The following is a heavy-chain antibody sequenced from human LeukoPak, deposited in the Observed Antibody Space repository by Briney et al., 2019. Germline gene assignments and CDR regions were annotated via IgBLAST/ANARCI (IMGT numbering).Heavy chain of an antibody. CDR3: VREKGGFGFVL. J-gene: IGHJ2*01. D-gene: IGHD3-16*01. Sequence: PGGSLRLSCEGSGFNFNVYGMDWVRQAPGKGLEWISYIGGGSTDVFYAASVRGRFTISRDNAQRSLYLHMNSLTAEDTAIYYCVREKGGFGFVLWGRGTLVTVSS. V-gene: IGHV3-21*05. CDR1: GFNFNVYG. CDR2: IGGGSTDV.